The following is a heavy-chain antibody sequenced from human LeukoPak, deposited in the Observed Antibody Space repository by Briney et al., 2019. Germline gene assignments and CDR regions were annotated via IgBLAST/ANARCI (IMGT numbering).Heavy chain of an antibody. CDR2: SYYSGST. CDR3: AREPYGSGTFDY. CDR1: GGSISSYY. D-gene: IGHD3-10*01. V-gene: IGHV4-59*01. J-gene: IGHJ4*02. Sequence: SETLSLTCTVSGGSISSYYWSWIRQPPGKGLEWIGYSYYSGSTNYNPSLKSRVTISVDTSKNQFSLKLSSVTAADTADYYCAREPYGSGTFDYWGQGTLVTVSA.